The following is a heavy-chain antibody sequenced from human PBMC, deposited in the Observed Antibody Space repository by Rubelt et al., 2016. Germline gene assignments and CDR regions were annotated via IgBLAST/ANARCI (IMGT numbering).Heavy chain of an antibody. CDR2: INPNSGGT. V-gene: IGHV1-2*02. Sequence: QVQLVQSGAEVKKPGASVKVSCKASGYTFTGYYMHWVRQAPGQGLEWMGWINPNSGGTNYAQKLQGRVTMNTDTSTSTAYMELRSLRSDDTAVYYCARDRGGYYFDYWGQGTLVTVSS. J-gene: IGHJ4*02. D-gene: IGHD2-15*01. CDR3: ARDRGGYYFDY. CDR1: GYTFTGYY.